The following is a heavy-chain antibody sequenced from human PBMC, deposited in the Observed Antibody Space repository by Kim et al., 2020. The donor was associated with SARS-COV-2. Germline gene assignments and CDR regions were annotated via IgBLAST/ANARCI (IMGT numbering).Heavy chain of an antibody. V-gene: IGHV3-21*04. D-gene: IGHD2-15*01. CDR3: ARDTVPAALSAFDI. Sequence: YADSGMGRFTISRDNAKNSLFLQMNSLRVEDTGVYFCARDTVPAALSAFDIWGQGTLVTVSS. J-gene: IGHJ3*02.